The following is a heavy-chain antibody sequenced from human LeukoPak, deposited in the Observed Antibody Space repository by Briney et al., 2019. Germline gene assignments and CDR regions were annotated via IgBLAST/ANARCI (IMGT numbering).Heavy chain of an antibody. CDR2: MNPNSGNT. Sequence: GASVTVSCKASGYTFTSYDINWVRQATGQGLEWMGWMNPNSGNTGYAQKFQGRVTMNRNTSISTAYMELSSLRSEDTAVYYCARASITGTGPYYYYMDVWGKGTTVTVSS. CDR3: ARASITGTGPYYYYMDV. J-gene: IGHJ6*03. CDR1: GYTFTSYD. D-gene: IGHD1/OR15-1a*01. V-gene: IGHV1-8*01.